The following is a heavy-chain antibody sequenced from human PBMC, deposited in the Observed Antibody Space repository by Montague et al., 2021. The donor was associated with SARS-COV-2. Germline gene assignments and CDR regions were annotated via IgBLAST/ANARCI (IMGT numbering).Heavy chain of an antibody. V-gene: IGHV4-39*01. CDR1: GDSITNIDYY. Sequence: SETLSFTCSVSGDSITNIDYYWAWIRQPPGKELQWIGSIYYSGTTFYSPPLKSRLTISVDTSKNQFSLNLNSVTAADTAVYFCARRDKTEGWFDPWGQGKLVTASA. J-gene: IGHJ5*02. CDR3: ARRDKTEGWFDP. CDR2: IYYSGTT.